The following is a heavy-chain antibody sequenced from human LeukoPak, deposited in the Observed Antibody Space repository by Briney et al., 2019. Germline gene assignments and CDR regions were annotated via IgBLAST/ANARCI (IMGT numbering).Heavy chain of an antibody. CDR3: AKDLDACSSASCYFGNIDY. CDR1: GFTFSSYG. D-gene: IGHD2-2*01. J-gene: IGHJ4*02. V-gene: IGHV3-30*18. Sequence: GSLRLSCAASGFTFSSYGMHWVRQAPGKGLEWVAVISYDGSNKYYADSVKGRFTISRDNSKNTLYLQMNSLRAEDTAVYYCAKDLDACSSASCYFGNIDYWGQGTLVTVSS. CDR2: ISYDGSNK.